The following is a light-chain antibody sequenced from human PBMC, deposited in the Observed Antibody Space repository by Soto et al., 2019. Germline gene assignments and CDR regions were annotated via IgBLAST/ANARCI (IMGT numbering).Light chain of an antibody. CDR1: SSNIGAGYD. Sequence: QSVLTQPPSVSGAPGQRVTISCTGSSSNIGAGYDVHWYQQLPGTAPKLLIYRNNQRPSGVPDRFSGYKSGTSASLAISGLRSEDEADYYCAAWDDSLSGKVFGTGTKVTVL. CDR2: RNN. V-gene: IGLV1-47*01. J-gene: IGLJ1*01. CDR3: AAWDDSLSGKV.